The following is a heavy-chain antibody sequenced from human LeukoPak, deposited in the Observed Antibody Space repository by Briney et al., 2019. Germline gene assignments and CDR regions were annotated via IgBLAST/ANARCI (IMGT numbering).Heavy chain of an antibody. CDR2: IYPGDSDT. CDR3: ARVLVGLHYYYYMDV. V-gene: IGHV5-51*01. J-gene: IGHJ6*03. D-gene: IGHD1-7*01. CDR1: GYSFTSYW. Sequence: GESLKISCKGSGYSFTSYWIGWVRQMPGKGLEWMGIIYPGDSDTRYSPSFQGQVTISADKSISTAYLQWSSLKASDTAMYYCARVLVGLHYYYYMDVWGKGTTVTVSS.